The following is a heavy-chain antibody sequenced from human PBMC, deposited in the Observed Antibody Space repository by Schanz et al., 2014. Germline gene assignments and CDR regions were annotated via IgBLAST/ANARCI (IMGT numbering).Heavy chain of an antibody. D-gene: IGHD3-9*01. CDR3: AKAADWPVTRFDP. CDR1: GFTFSSHW. CDR2: LSEGGGGT. J-gene: IGHJ5*02. Sequence: EVQLVQSGGGLVQPGGSLRLSCAASGFTFSSHWMHWVRQDPGKGLVWVSALSEGGGGTHYADSVRGRFTISSDSSKNTLYLQMSSLRADDTAVYYCAKAADWPVTRFDPWGQGTLGTVSS. V-gene: IGHV3-23*04.